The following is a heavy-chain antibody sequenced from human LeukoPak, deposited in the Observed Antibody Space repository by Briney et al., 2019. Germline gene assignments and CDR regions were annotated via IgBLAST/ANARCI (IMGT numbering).Heavy chain of an antibody. J-gene: IGHJ6*04. V-gene: IGHV3-74*01. Sequence: GGSLRLSCAASGFTFSSSWMHWVRQAPGKGLVWVSRITRDGSSTTYADSVKGRFTTSRDNAKNTLYLQMDSLRDDDTAVYYCARDPGYESWSPFWGGMDVWGNGTTVTVSS. D-gene: IGHD3-16*01. CDR1: GFTFSSSW. CDR3: ARDPGYESWSPFWGGMDV. CDR2: ITRDGSST.